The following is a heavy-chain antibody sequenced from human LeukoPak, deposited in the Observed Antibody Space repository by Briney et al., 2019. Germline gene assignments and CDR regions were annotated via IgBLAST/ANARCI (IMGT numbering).Heavy chain of an antibody. CDR2: INPSGGST. Sequence: GASVKVSSKASGYRFTSYDMQGVRQAPGQGLEWMGIINPSGGSTSYAQRFQGRVAMTRDTSTTTVYMEVNSLTSEDTAVYFCARDGPTAAPFDYWGHGTLVTVSS. D-gene: IGHD2-2*01. V-gene: IGHV1-46*01. CDR1: GYRFTSYD. CDR3: ARDGPTAAPFDY. J-gene: IGHJ4*01.